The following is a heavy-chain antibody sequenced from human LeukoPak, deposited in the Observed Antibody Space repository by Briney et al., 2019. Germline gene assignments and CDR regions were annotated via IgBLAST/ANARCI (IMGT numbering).Heavy chain of an antibody. CDR3: AREALAGWFDP. D-gene: IGHD6-19*01. Sequence: PSQTLSLTCAVSGGSISSGGYSWSWIRQPPGKGLEWIGYIYHSGSTYYNPSLKSRVTISVDTSKTQFSLKLISVTAADTAVYYCAREALAGWFDPWGQGTLVTVSS. CDR2: IYHSGST. CDR1: GGSISSGGYS. V-gene: IGHV4-30-2*01. J-gene: IGHJ5*02.